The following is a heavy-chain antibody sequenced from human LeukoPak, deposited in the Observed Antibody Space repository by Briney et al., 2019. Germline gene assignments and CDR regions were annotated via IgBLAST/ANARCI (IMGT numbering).Heavy chain of an antibody. D-gene: IGHD5-24*01. Sequence: ASVKVSCKASGYTFTSYAIHWVRQAPGQRLEWMGWISAGNGNTKYSQNFQGRVTFISNTSATTAFMELSSLRSEDAAVYYCARGTVVGGYNYVRDDAFDIWGQGTMVTVSS. CDR1: GYTFTSYA. V-gene: IGHV1-3*01. J-gene: IGHJ3*02. CDR2: ISAGNGNT. CDR3: ARGTVVGGYNYVRDDAFDI.